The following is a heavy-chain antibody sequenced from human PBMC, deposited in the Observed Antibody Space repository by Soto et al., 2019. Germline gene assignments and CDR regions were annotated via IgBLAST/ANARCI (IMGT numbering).Heavy chain of an antibody. V-gene: IGHV3-33*01. CDR1: GFTFSSYG. J-gene: IGHJ5*02. CDR2: IWYDGSNK. D-gene: IGHD1-26*01. CDR3: GRVSIVGATTGDWFDP. Sequence: QVQLVESGGGVVQPGRSLRLSCAASGFTFSSYGMHWVRQAPGKGLEWVAVIWYDGSNKYYADSVKGRFTISRDNSKNTLYLQMNSLRAEDTAVYYCGRVSIVGATTGDWFDPWGQGTLVTVSS.